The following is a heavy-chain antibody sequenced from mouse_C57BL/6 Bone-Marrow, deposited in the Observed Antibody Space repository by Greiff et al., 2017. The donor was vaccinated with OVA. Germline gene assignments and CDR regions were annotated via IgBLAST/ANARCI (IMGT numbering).Heavy chain of an antibody. CDR3: ARYGFYYDYDQYFDV. CDR1: GYTFTDYY. D-gene: IGHD2-4*01. V-gene: IGHV1-19*01. Sequence: VQLQQSGPVLVKPGASVKMSCKASGYTFTDYYMNWVKQSHGKSLEWIGVINPYNGGTSYNQKFKGKATLTVDKSSSTAYMELNSLTSEDSAVYYCARYGFYYDYDQYFDVWGTGTTVTVSS. J-gene: IGHJ1*03. CDR2: INPYNGGT.